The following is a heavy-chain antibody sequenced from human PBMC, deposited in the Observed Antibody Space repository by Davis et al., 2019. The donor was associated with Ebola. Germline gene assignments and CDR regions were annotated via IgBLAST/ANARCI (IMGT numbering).Heavy chain of an antibody. CDR2: ILYDGTHK. Sequence: SLKIPCAASGFTFRNYGMHWVRQAPGKGLEWVAFILYDGTHKYYADSVKGRFTISRDNSKNTLHLQMNNLRADDTAVYYCAKTVGWLQQTGEEYFQNWGQGTLVTVSS. CDR1: GFTFRNYG. CDR3: AKTVGWLQQTGEEYFQN. V-gene: IGHV3-33*08. J-gene: IGHJ1*01. D-gene: IGHD5-24*01.